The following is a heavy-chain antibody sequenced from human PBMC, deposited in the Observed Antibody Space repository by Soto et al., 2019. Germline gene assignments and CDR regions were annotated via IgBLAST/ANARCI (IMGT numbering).Heavy chain of an antibody. CDR2: IYYTGST. V-gene: IGHV4-61*01. CDR3: ARDYNRGWYDCDY. Sequence: QVQLQESGPGLVKPSETLSLTCTVSGDSVNSGNYYWNWIRQPPGKGLEWIGYIYYTGSTNYNPSLKRRVTMSIDTSKNKFSLKLSSVSAAETAVYYCARDYNRGWYDCDYWGQGTLVTVSS. J-gene: IGHJ4*02. CDR1: GDSVNSGNYY. D-gene: IGHD1-20*01.